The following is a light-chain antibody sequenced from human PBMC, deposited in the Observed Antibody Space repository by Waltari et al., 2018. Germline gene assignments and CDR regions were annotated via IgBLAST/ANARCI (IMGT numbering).Light chain of an antibody. CDR3: SSYTGSTTLLV. V-gene: IGLV2-14*01. J-gene: IGLJ2*01. CDR1: TSDIGNHDY. CDR2: EGT. Sequence: QSALTQPASVSGSPGQSTTISCPGTTSDIGNHDYVSWYQQHPGKAPKLLIYEGTNRPSGVSTRFSGSKSGSTASLTISGLQADDEAHYYCSSYTGSTTLLVFGGGTDLTVL.